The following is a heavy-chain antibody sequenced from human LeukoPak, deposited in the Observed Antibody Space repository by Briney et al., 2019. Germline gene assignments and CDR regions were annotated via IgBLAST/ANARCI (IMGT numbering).Heavy chain of an antibody. D-gene: IGHD5-24*01. CDR1: GGSISSSNYY. J-gene: IGHJ5*02. V-gene: IGHV4-39*01. CDR2: IYYSGST. CDR3: ARHPVIWPQYPS. Sequence: SETLSLTCTVSGGSISSSNYYWGWIRQPPGKGLEWIGSIYYSGSTYYNPSLKSRVTISVDTSKNQFSLKLSSVAAADTAVYYCARHPVIWPQYPSWGQGTLVTVSS.